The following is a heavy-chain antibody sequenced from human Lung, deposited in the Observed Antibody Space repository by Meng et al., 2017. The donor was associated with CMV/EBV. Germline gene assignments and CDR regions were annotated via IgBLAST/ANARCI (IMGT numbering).Heavy chain of an antibody. CDR1: EFTFSIYG. CDR3: PNNPCPKSTWRYYVDF. J-gene: IGHJ4*02. CDR2: IPFDGSNK. V-gene: IGHV3-30*02. Sequence: SCETTEFTFSIYGMHWVRQAPGKGLEWVAHIPFDGSNKYYADSVKGRFTIFRDNSKNTLFLQMDSLRAEDTALYYCPNNPCPKSTWRYYVDFWGQGTLVTVSS.